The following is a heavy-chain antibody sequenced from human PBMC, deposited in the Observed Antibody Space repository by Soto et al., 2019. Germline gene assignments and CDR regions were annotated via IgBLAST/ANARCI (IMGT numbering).Heavy chain of an antibody. J-gene: IGHJ4*02. D-gene: IGHD6-13*01. V-gene: IGHV3-23*01. CDR1: GFTFSSYA. Sequence: GGSLRLSCAASGFTFSSYATSWVRQAPGKGLEWVSAISGSGGSTYYADSVKGRFTISRDNSKNTMYLQMNSLRAEDTALYYCAKEAGYSSSWQFDYWGQGTLVTVSS. CDR2: ISGSGGST. CDR3: AKEAGYSSSWQFDY.